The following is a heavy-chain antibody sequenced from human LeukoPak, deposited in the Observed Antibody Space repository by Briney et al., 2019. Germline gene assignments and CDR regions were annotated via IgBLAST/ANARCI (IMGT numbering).Heavy chain of an antibody. CDR1: GFTFSNYW. J-gene: IGHJ5*02. CDR2: ISGSGGST. D-gene: IGHD5-12*01. CDR3: AKNPQWLRNWFDP. V-gene: IGHV3-23*01. Sequence: GSLRLSCAASGFTFSNYWMSWVRQAPGKGLEWVSAISGSGGSTYYADSVKGRFTISRDNSKNTLYLQMNSLRAEDTAVYYCAKNPQWLRNWFDPWGQGTLVTVSS.